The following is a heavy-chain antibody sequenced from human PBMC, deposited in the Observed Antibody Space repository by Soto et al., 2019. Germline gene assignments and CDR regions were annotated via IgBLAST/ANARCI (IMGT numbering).Heavy chain of an antibody. CDR1: GYTFTNYA. D-gene: IGHD3-16*02. CDR3: ARGLGGYLDYIDY. J-gene: IGHJ4*02. V-gene: IGHV1-3*04. CDR2: INTGNGNT. Sequence: ASVKVSCKASGYTFTNYAIHWMRQAPAQRLEWMGWINTGNGNTKYSQKFQGRVTITRDTSASTAYVELSSLRTEDTAVYYCARGLGGYLDYIDYWGQGALVTVS.